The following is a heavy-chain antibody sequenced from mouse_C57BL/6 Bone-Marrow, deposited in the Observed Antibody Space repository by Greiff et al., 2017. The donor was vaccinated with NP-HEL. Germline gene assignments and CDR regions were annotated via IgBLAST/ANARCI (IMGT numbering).Heavy chain of an antibody. V-gene: IGHV2-5*01. Sequence: QVQLKQSGPGLVQPSQSLSITCTVSGFSLTSYGVHWVRQSPGKGLEWLGVIWRGGSTDYNAALMSRLSITKDNSKSQVFFKMNSMQADDTAIYYCAKGRSYDGYYDYFDYWGQGTTLAVSS. D-gene: IGHD2-3*01. CDR3: AKGRSYDGYYDYFDY. CDR1: GFSLTSYG. J-gene: IGHJ2*01. CDR2: IWRGGST.